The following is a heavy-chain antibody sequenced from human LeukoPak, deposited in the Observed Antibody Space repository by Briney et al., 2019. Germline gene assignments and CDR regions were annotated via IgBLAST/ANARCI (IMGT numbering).Heavy chain of an antibody. Sequence: ASVKVSCKTSGYTFTSYYTHWMRQAPGQGLEWMGIINPIGGTTVYAQKFQGRVTMTRDTSTSTVYMELSSLSPEDTAVYYCARQQGLQNLNFDYWGQGTLVTVSS. CDR1: GYTFTSYY. D-gene: IGHD4-11*01. J-gene: IGHJ4*02. V-gene: IGHV1-46*01. CDR3: ARQQGLQNLNFDY. CDR2: INPIGGTT.